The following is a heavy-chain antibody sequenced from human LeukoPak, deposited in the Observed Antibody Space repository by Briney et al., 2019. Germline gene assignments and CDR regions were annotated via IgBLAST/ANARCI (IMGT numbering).Heavy chain of an antibody. CDR2: IWYDGSNK. Sequence: GGSLRLSCAASGFTFSSYGMHWVRQAPGKGLEWVAVIWYDGSNKYYADSVKGRFTISRDNSKNTLYLQMNSLRAEDTAVYYCAKDKGGGSWPDAFDIWGQGTMVTVSS. J-gene: IGHJ3*02. V-gene: IGHV3-33*06. D-gene: IGHD2-15*01. CDR1: GFTFSSYG. CDR3: AKDKGGGSWPDAFDI.